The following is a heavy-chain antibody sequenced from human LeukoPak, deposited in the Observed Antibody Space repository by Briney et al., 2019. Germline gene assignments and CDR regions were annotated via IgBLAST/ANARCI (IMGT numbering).Heavy chain of an antibody. D-gene: IGHD6-19*01. CDR1: GGSIDTYY. CDR2: ISSNGST. V-gene: IGHV4-4*07. CDR3: ARYAVAGSNLYFDY. Sequence: SETLSLTCTVSGGSIDTYYWSWIRQPAGKGLEWVGRISSNGSTNYNPSLTSRVTMSVDTYNNQFSLKVTSVTAADTAVYYCARYAVAGSNLYFDYWGQGTLVTVSS. J-gene: IGHJ4*02.